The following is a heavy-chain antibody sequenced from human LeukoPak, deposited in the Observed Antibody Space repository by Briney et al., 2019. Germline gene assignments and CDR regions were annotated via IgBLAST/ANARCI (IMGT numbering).Heavy chain of an antibody. D-gene: IGHD3-3*01. CDR1: GDSINNYY. CDR3: ARGGWSYDY. J-gene: IGHJ4*02. V-gene: IGHV4-59*01. CDR2: IYYSGST. Sequence: PSETLSLTCTVSGDSINNYYWSWIRQPPGKGLEWIGFIYYSGSTIYNPSVKSRVTISVDTSKNQFSLELTSVSAADTAVYFCARGGWSYDYWGQGALVTVSS.